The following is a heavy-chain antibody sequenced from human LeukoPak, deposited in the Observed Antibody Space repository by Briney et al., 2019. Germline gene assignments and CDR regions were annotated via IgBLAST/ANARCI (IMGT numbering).Heavy chain of an antibody. J-gene: IGHJ3*02. CDR3: ARGRSITLLRGVAMSDGFDI. Sequence: GGSLILSCAASGFTFSSYGMNWVRQAPGKGLEWVSFIDTSGRYVYYGDSVKGRFTISRDNAKNLLFLQMNGLRAEDTALYYCARGRSITLLRGVAMSDGFDIWGQGAMVAVSS. D-gene: IGHD3-10*01. V-gene: IGHV3-21*06. CDR1: GFTFSSYG. CDR2: IDTSGRYV.